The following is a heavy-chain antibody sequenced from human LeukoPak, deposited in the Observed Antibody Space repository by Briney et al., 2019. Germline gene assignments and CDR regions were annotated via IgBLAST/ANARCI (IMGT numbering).Heavy chain of an antibody. J-gene: IGHJ4*02. CDR1: GFTFSSNA. CDR2: ISYDGSNK. D-gene: IGHD5-24*01. CDR3: ARDGYNSFDY. Sequence: GRSLRLPCAASGFTFSSNAMHWVRQAPGKGLEWVAVISYDGSNKYYADSVKGRFTISRDNSKNTLYLQMNSLRAEDTAVYYCARDGYNSFDYWGQGTLVTVSS. V-gene: IGHV3-30-3*01.